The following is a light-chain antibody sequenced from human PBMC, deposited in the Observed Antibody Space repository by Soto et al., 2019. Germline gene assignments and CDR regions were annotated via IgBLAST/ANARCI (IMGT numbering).Light chain of an antibody. J-gene: IGKJ1*01. CDR3: QQNDISPRT. Sequence: DIQMTQSPSSLSASVGDRVTILCRASQRISTYLNWYQQKPGKAPKLLIYDASTLQSGVPSRFSGSGSGTDFTLTITSLQREDFATYYCQQNDISPRTFGQGTKVEVK. CDR2: DAS. CDR1: QRISTY. V-gene: IGKV1-39*01.